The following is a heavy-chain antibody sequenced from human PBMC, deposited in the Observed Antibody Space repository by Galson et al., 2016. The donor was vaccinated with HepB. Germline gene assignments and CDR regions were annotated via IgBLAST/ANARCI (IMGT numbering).Heavy chain of an antibody. CDR1: GFTFSSYG. CDR3: AREATGTGCWFSLDH. CDR2: ISSDGGNR. Sequence: SLRLSCAASGFTFSSYGMHWVRQAPGKGLEWVAVISSDGGNRYYADSVRGRFSISRDNSKNTLFLQMNRLRVEDSALYFCAREATGTGCWFSLDHWGQGSLVTVSS. D-gene: IGHD2-8*02. V-gene: IGHV3-30-3*01. J-gene: IGHJ4*02.